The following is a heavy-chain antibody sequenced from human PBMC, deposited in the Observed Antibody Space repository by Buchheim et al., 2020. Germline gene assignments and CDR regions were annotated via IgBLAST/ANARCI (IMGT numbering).Heavy chain of an antibody. V-gene: IGHV3-48*02. CDR3: ARDRAGYCQTE. J-gene: IGHJ4*02. CDR1: GYSFSSYG. Sequence: EVQLVESGGGLVQRGGSLRLSCAASGYSFSSYGINWVRQAPGKGLEWVSYISGDSSMKWCADSVKGRFTISRDTAKNLVFLQMNSLRDEDTAVYFCARDRAGYCQTEWGQGT. CDR2: ISGDSSMK. D-gene: IGHD3-9*01.